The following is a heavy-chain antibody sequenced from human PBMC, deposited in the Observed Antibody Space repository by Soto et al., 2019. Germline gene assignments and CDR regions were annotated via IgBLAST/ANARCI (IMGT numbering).Heavy chain of an antibody. CDR2: IKSKTDGGTT. J-gene: IGHJ6*02. Sequence: SVSNAWMNWVRQAPGKGLEWVGRIKSKTDGGTTDYAAPVKGRFTISRDDSKNTLYRQMNSLKTEDTAVYYCTTSIAVAGTHNYYYYYGIDAWGQGTTVTVSS. D-gene: IGHD6-19*01. V-gene: IGHV3-15*07. CDR3: TTSIAVAGTHNYYYYYGIDA. CDR1: SVSNAW.